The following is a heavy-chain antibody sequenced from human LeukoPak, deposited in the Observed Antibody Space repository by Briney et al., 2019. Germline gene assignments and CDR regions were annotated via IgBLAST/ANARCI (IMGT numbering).Heavy chain of an antibody. J-gene: IGHJ6*02. Sequence: GGSLRLSCAASGFSSNYMSWVRQAPGKGLAWGSVIHAGGSTYYADSVKGRFTISRDNSKNTLNLQMNSLRVEDTAVYYCAGDSDYGDYGDDYYGMDVWGQGTTVTVSS. D-gene: IGHD4-17*01. CDR1: GFSSNY. CDR2: IHAGGST. CDR3: AGDSDYGDYGDDYYGMDV. V-gene: IGHV3-53*01.